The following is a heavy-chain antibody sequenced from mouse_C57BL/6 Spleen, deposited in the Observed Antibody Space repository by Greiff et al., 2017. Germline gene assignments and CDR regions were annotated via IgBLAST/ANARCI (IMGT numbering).Heavy chain of an antibody. V-gene: IGHV1-15*01. CDR2: IDPETGGT. CDR1: GYTFTDYE. CDR3: TSLGSSYFDY. Sequence: LVESGAELVRPGASVTLSCKASGYTFTDYEMHWVKQTPVHGLEWIGAIDPETGGTAYNQKFKGKAILTADKSSSTAYMELRSLTSEDSAVYYCTSLGSSYFDYWGQGTTLTVSS. J-gene: IGHJ2*01. D-gene: IGHD1-1*01.